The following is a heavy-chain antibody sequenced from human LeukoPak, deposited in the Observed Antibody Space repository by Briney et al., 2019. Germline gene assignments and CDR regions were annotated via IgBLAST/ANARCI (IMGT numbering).Heavy chain of an antibody. CDR1: GLISRSYG. Sequence: GGSLRLSCAGAGLISRSYGMAWVRQAPGKGLEWVSAITGNGGGTQYADSVKGRFTISRDNSRDTLFLDMNAVRAEDTAVYYCAADPNGDYIGAWGYWGQGTRVSVSS. CDR3: AADPNGDYIGAWGY. V-gene: IGHV3-23*01. CDR2: ITGNGGGT. D-gene: IGHD2-8*01. J-gene: IGHJ1*01.